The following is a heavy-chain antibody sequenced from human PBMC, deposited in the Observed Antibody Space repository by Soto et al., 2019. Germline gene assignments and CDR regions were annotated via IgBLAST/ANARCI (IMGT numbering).Heavy chain of an antibody. D-gene: IGHD2-2*01. V-gene: IGHV1-18*04. CDR3: AREGVVVVPAAHPTYNWFDP. J-gene: IGHJ5*02. CDR2: ISAYNGNT. CDR1: GYTFTSYG. Sequence: ASVKVSCKASGYTFTSYGISWVRQAPGQGLEWMGWISAYNGNTNYAQKLQGRVTMTTDTSTSTAYMELRSLRSDDTAVYYCAREGVVVVPAAHPTYNWFDPWGQGTLVTVSS.